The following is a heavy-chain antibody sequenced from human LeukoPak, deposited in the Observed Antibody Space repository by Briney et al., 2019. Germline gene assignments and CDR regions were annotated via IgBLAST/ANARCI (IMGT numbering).Heavy chain of an antibody. D-gene: IGHD4-17*01. Sequence: ASVKVSCKASGGSFNDYAFSWVRQAPGQGLERMGGIIPLFGTPIYAQQFQGRFTITTDESTSTAYMELSSLTSEDTAVYYCARERTTETTWGYFDYWGQGTLVTVSS. CDR1: GGSFNDYA. CDR3: ARERTTETTWGYFDY. V-gene: IGHV1-69*05. J-gene: IGHJ4*02. CDR2: IIPLFGTP.